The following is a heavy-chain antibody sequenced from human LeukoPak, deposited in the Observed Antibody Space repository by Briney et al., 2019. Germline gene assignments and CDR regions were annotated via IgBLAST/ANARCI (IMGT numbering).Heavy chain of an antibody. Sequence: GGSLRLSCAASGFTFSSYDMHWVRQATGKGLEWVSAIGTAGDTYYPGSVKGRFTISRENAKNSLYLQMNSLRAGDTAVYYCARERNVAVVTAFDVWGQGTMVTVSS. CDR3: ARERNVAVVTAFDV. CDR2: IGTAGDT. D-gene: IGHD2-2*01. V-gene: IGHV3-13*01. J-gene: IGHJ3*01. CDR1: GFTFSSYD.